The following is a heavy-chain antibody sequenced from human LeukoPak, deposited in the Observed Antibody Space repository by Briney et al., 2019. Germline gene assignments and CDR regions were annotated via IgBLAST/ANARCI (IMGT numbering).Heavy chain of an antibody. CDR2: IYTSGST. Sequence: SETLSLTCTVSGGSISSRSYYWSWIRQPAGKGLEWIGRIYTSGSTNYNPSLKSRVTISVDRSKNQFSLQLSSVTAADTAVYYCARTYCGGDCRGYYYHYYMDVWGKGITVTISS. D-gene: IGHD2-21*02. CDR3: ARTYCGGDCRGYYYHYYMDV. J-gene: IGHJ6*03. V-gene: IGHV4-61*02. CDR1: GGSISSRSYY.